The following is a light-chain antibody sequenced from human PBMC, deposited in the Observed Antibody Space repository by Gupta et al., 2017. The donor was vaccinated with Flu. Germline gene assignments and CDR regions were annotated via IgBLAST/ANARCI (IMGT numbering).Light chain of an antibody. V-gene: IGKV4-1*01. CDR1: QSVLYSSNNKNY. J-gene: IGKJ5*01. CDR2: WAS. CDR3: QQYYSTPPIT. Sequence: PGEGATINCKSSQSVLYSSNNKNYLAWYQQKPGKPPKLLIYWASTRESGVPDRFSGSGSGTDFTLTISSLQAEDVAVYYCQQYYSTPPITFGQGTRLEIK.